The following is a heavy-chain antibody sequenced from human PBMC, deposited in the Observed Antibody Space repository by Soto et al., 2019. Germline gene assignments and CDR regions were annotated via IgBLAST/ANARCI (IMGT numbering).Heavy chain of an antibody. V-gene: IGHV4-59*01. J-gene: IGHJ4*02. D-gene: IGHD6-13*01. CDR3: ARGMNSSSWYDHGSYDY. CDR2: IYYSGST. Sequence: SETLSLTCTVSGGSISSYYWSWIRQPPGKGLEWIGYIYYSGSTNYNPSLKSRVTISVDTSKNQFSLKLSSVTAADTAVYYCARGMNSSSWYDHGSYDYWGQGTLVTVSS. CDR1: GGSISSYY.